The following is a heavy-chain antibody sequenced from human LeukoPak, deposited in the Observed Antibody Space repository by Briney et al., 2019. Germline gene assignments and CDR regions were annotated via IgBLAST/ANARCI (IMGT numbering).Heavy chain of an antibody. CDR1: GGSFSGYY. D-gene: IGHD2-2*02. Sequence: SETLSLTCGVYGGSFSGYYWSWIRQPPGKGLEWIGEINHSGSTNYNPSLKSRVTISVDTSKNLFSLKLSSVTAADTAVYYCARGRSSSRCSSTSCYRGYYYYGMDVWGQGTTVTVSS. J-gene: IGHJ6*02. V-gene: IGHV4-34*01. CDR2: INHSGST. CDR3: ARGRSSSRCSSTSCYRGYYYYGMDV.